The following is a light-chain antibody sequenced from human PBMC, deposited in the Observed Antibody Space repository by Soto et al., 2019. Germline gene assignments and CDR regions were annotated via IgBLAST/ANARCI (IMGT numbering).Light chain of an antibody. CDR1: QSISSY. J-gene: IGKJ4*01. CDR3: QQYDNLPLT. V-gene: IGKV1-33*01. CDR2: AAS. Sequence: DIQMTQSPSSLSASVGDRVTITCRASQSISSYLNWYQQKPGKAPKLLIYAASSLQSGVPSRFSGSGSGTDFTFTISGLQPEDVATYHCQQYDNLPLTFGGGTKVEI.